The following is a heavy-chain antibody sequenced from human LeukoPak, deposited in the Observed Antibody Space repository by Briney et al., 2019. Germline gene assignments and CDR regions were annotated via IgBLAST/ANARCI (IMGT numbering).Heavy chain of an antibody. D-gene: IGHD6-19*01. J-gene: IGHJ2*01. Sequence: KPSETLSLTCSVSGGSSRSYYWTWIRQPPGKGLEWIGYTYDSGTTDYTPSLKTRVTISVDTSKKQFSLKMTSVTAADTAVYFCASGPQFTGGWPRYWYFDLWGRGTVVTVSS. CDR3: ASGPQFTGGWPRYWYFDL. CDR2: TYDSGTT. CDR1: GGSSRSYY. V-gene: IGHV4-59*01.